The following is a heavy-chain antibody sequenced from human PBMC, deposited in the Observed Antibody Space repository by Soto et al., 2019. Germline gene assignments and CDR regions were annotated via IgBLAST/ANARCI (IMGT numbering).Heavy chain of an antibody. CDR2: IYHSGST. V-gene: IGHV4-4*02. J-gene: IGHJ3*02. Sequence: SETLSLTCAVSGGSISSSNWWSWVRQPPGKGLEWIGEIYHSGSTNYNPSLKSRVTISVDKSKNQFSLKLSSVTAADTAVYYCARVEVVVVDATQGPDAFDIWGQGTMVTVSS. CDR3: ARVEVVVVDATQGPDAFDI. CDR1: GGSISSSNW. D-gene: IGHD2-15*01.